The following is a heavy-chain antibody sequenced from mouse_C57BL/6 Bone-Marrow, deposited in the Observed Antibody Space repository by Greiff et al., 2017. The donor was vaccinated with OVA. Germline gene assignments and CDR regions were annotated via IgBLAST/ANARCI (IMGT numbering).Heavy chain of an antibody. J-gene: IGHJ4*01. CDR2: IDPSDSYT. V-gene: IGHV1-50*01. CDR3: ASRGAMDY. CDR1: DYTFTSYW. Sequence: VQLQESGAELVKPGASVKLSCKASDYTFTSYWMQWVKQRPGQGLEWIGEIDPSDSYTNYNQKFKGKATLTVDTSSSTAYMQLSSLTSEDSAVYYCASRGAMDYWGQGTSVTVSS.